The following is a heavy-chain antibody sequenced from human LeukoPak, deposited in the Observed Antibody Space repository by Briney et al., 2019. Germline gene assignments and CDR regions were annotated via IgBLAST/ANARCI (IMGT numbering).Heavy chain of an antibody. V-gene: IGHV4-61*01. CDR2: IYYSGST. CDR3: ARAPVFGYDYVWGSYRPPSFDY. D-gene: IGHD3-16*02. CDR1: GGSISSGSYY. J-gene: IGHJ4*02. Sequence: SETLSLTCSVSGGSISSGSYYWSWIRQPPGKGLEWIGYIYYSGSTNYNPSLKSRVTISVDTSKNQFSLKLSSVTAADTAVYYCARAPVFGYDYVWGSYRPPSFDYWGQGTLVTVSS.